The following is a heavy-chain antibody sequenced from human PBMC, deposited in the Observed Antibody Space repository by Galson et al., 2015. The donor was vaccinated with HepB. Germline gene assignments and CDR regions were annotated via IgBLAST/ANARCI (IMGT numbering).Heavy chain of an antibody. CDR1: GFTFSNCG. D-gene: IGHD5-24*01. J-gene: IGHJ3*02. V-gene: IGHV3-33*08. CDR3: GRERMRSPHDVFDM. CDR2: IWYNGANK. Sequence: SLRLSCAASGFTFSNCGMHSVRQAPGKGLEWVAIIWYNGANKYYANSAKGRFTITRDNSKKTLYLKMNGLRAVDTAIYYCGRERMRSPHDVFDMWGQGTKVTVSS.